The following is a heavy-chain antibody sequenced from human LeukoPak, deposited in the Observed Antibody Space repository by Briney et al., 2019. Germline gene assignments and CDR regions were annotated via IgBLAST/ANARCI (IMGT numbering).Heavy chain of an antibody. J-gene: IGHJ6*02. Sequence: SETLSLTCTVSGGSNSSSSYYWGWIRQPPGKGLEWIGSIYYSGSTYYNPSLKSRVTISVDTSKNQFSLKLSSVTAADTAVYYCARAVVDYYYGMDVWGQGTTVTVSS. CDR3: ARAVVDYYYGMDV. D-gene: IGHD4-23*01. CDR1: GGSNSSSSYY. V-gene: IGHV4-39*07. CDR2: IYYSGST.